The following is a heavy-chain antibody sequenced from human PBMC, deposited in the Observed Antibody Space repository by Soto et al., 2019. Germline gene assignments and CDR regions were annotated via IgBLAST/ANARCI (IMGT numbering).Heavy chain of an antibody. V-gene: IGHV3-23*01. J-gene: IGHJ4*02. Sequence: GGSLRLSCSASGFSFGSYAMSWVRQAPGKGLEWVSLISATGGGTYYADSVKGRFTISRDNSHNTLYLQVHSLTAEDTAVYYCAKDRRAGGNSAFYFDFWGQGAQVTVSS. CDR3: AKDRRAGGNSAFYFDF. CDR2: ISATGGGT. D-gene: IGHD3-16*01. CDR1: GFSFGSYA.